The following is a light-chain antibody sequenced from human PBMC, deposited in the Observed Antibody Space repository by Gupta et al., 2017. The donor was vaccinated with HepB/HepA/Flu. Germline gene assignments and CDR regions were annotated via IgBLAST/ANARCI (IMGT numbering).Light chain of an antibody. V-gene: IGLV2-14*03. Sequence: QSALTQPASVSGSPGQSITISCTGTSSDVGGYNYVSWYQQHPGKAPKLMIYDVSNRPSGVSNRFSGSKSGNTASLTISGLQAEDEADYYCTSYKSSSTRWVFGTGTKVTVL. J-gene: IGLJ1*01. CDR1: SSDVGGYNY. CDR3: TSYKSSSTRWV. CDR2: DVS.